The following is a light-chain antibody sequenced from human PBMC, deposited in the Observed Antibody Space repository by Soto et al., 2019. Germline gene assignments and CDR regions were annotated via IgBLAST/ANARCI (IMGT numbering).Light chain of an antibody. Sequence: QSVLTQPPSASSTPGQTVTISCSGSTSNIGTFYVYWYQHLPGTAHKLLIYLGDQRASGVSDRFSGSKSGTSASLAINGLRSDDEADYYCAAWDDNLNAYVFGSGTKLTVL. J-gene: IGLJ1*01. V-gene: IGLV1-47*02. CDR2: LGD. CDR3: AAWDDNLNAYV. CDR1: TSNIGTFY.